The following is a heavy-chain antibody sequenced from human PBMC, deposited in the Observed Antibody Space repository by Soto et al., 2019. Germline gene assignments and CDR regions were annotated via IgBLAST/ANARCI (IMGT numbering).Heavy chain of an antibody. CDR3: ARGRAGSSSSWYGWFDP. D-gene: IGHD6-13*01. V-gene: IGHV1-69*02. J-gene: IGHJ5*02. CDR1: GGTFSSYT. CDR2: IIPILGIA. Sequence: SVKVSCKASGGTFSSYTISWVRQAPGQGLEWMGRIIPILGIANYAQKFQGRVTITADKSTSTAYMELSSLRSEDTAVYYCARGRAGSSSSWYGWFDPWGQGTLVTVS.